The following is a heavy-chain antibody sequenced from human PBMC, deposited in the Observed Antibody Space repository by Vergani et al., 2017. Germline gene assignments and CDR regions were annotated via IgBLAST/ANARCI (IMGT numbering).Heavy chain of an antibody. CDR1: GGSISSYY. CDR3: ARQRGGHSSGSTFDY. CDR2: IYYSGST. D-gene: IGHD3-22*01. J-gene: IGHJ4*02. Sequence: QVQLQESGPGLVKPSETLSLTCTVSGGSISSYYWSWIRQPPGKGLEWIGYIYYSGSTNYNPSLKSRVTISVDTSKNQFSLKLSSVTAADTAVYYCARQRGGHSSGSTFDYWGQGTLVTVSS. V-gene: IGHV4-59*01.